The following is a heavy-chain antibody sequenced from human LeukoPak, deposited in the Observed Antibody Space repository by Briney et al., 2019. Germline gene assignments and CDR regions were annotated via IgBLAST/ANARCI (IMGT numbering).Heavy chain of an antibody. CDR3: VPDRLVWGGLGTRIGY. V-gene: IGHV1-69*05. CDR1: GGTFSSYA. J-gene: IGHJ4*02. D-gene: IGHD3-16*01. Sequence: VKVSCKASGGTFSSYAISWVRQAPGQGLEWMGRIIPIFGTANYAQKFQGRVTITTDESTSTAYMELSSLRSEDTAVYYCVPDRLVWGGLGTRIGYWGQGTLVTVSS. CDR2: IIPIFGTA.